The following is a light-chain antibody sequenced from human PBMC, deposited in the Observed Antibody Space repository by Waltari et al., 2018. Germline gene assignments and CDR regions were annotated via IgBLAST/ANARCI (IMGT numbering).Light chain of an antibody. CDR2: DAS. CDR3: HQYTNFSLT. V-gene: IGKV1-5*01. Sequence: DIQMTQSPSTLSASVGDRVTITCRASQSISAWLAWYQLRPGKAPKLLISDASILERGVPSRFSGSGSGTEFTLTINSLQPDDFATYYCHQYTNFSLTFGGGTTVEIK. CDR1: QSISAW. J-gene: IGKJ4*01.